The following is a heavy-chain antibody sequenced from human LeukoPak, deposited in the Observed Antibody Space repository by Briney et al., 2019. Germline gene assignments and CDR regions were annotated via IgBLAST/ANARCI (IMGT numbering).Heavy chain of an antibody. J-gene: IGHJ4*02. CDR1: GFTFDDYA. Sequence: PGGSLRLSCAASGFTFDDYAMHWVRQAPGKGLEGVSGISWNSGSIDYADSVKGRFTISRDNAKNSLYLQMNSLRPEDTAFYYCAKGTGRYWTFFDYWGQGTLVTVSS. CDR2: ISWNSGSI. CDR3: AKGTGRYWTFFDY. V-gene: IGHV3-9*01. D-gene: IGHD1-26*01.